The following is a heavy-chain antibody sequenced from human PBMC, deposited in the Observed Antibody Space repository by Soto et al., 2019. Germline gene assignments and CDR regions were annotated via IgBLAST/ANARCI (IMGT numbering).Heavy chain of an antibody. CDR1: VFTFSSYA. CDR2: ISYDGSNK. D-gene: IGHD6-6*01. CDR3: ATDREQLVPYYYYYGTDV. Sequence: PGGSLRLSCAASVFTFSSYAMHLVRQAPGKGLEWVAVISYDGSNKYYADSVKGRFTISRDNSKNTLYLQMNSLRAEDTAVYYCATDREQLVPYYYYYGTDVWGQGTKVTVSS. J-gene: IGHJ6*02. V-gene: IGHV3-30-3*01.